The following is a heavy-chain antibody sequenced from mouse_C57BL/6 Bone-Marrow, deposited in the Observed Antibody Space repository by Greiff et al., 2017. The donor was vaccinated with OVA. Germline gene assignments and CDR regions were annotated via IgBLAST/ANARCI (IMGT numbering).Heavy chain of an antibody. Sequence: VQLQQSGAELVRPGASVKLSCTASGFNFKDDYMHWVKQRPEQGLEWIGWIDPENGDTEYASKFQGKATITADTSSNTAYLQLSSLTSEDTAVYYFTANWDEGDWGQGTTLTVSS. D-gene: IGHD4-1*01. V-gene: IGHV14-4*01. CDR1: GFNFKDDY. CDR3: TANWDEGD. CDR2: IDPENGDT. J-gene: IGHJ2*01.